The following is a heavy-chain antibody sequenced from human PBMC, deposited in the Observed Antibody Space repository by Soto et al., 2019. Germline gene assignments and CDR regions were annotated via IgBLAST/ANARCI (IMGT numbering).Heavy chain of an antibody. Sequence: QEHLQQWGAGLLKPSETLSLTCTVYGESVSGFHWSWIRQPPGKGLEWIGEINHRGSTTYNQSLKARVFIAVDTSKNQLSLSLSYVAVAKPAVYYSASDWSALYHCRAGYRYFMNVWGKGTTVTVSS. D-gene: IGHD2-15*01. CDR3: ASDWSALYHCRAGYRYFMNV. CDR1: GESVSGFH. V-gene: IGHV4-34*01. J-gene: IGHJ6*03. CDR2: INHRGST.